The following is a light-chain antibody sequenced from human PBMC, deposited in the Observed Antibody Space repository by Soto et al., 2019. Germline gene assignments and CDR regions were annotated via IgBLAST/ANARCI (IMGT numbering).Light chain of an antibody. Sequence: QSALTQPRSVSGAPGQSVTISCTGTSSDVGGYNYVSWYQQHPGKAPKLMIYDVSKRPSGVPDRFSGSKSGNTASLTISGLQVEDEADYYCRSYAGSYTPYVFGTGTKLTGL. CDR2: DVS. CDR3: RSYAGSYTPYV. CDR1: SSDVGGYNY. J-gene: IGLJ1*01. V-gene: IGLV2-11*01.